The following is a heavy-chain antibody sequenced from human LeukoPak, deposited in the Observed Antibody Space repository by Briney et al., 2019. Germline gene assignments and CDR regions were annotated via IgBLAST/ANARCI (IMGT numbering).Heavy chain of an antibody. Sequence: SETLSLTCTVSGGSISSGGYYWSWIRQHPGKGLEWIGYIYYSGSTYYNPSLKSRVTISVDTSKNQFSLKLSSVTAAATAVYYCAREGVAAAGTSFGWFDPWGQGTLVTVSS. CDR1: GGSISSGGYY. J-gene: IGHJ5*02. V-gene: IGHV4-31*03. CDR3: AREGVAAAGTSFGWFDP. D-gene: IGHD6-13*01. CDR2: IYYSGST.